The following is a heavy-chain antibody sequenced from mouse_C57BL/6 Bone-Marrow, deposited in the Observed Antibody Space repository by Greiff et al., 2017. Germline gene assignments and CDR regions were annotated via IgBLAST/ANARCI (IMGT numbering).Heavy chain of an antibody. V-gene: IGHV1-52*01. CDR2: IDPSDSET. CDR3: ARRYEENWFAY. D-gene: IGHD1-1*01. J-gene: IGHJ3*01. CDR1: GYTFTSYW. Sequence: QVQLQQPGAELVRPGSSVKLSCKASGYTFTSYWMHWVKQRPIQGLEWIGNIDPSDSETHYTPKFKDKATLTVDKSSSTAYMQLSSLTSEDSAVYYCARRYEENWFAYWGQGTLVTVSA.